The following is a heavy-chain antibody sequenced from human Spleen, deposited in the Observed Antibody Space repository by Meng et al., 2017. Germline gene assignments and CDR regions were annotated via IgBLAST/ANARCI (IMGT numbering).Heavy chain of an antibody. CDR2: ISSSGSTI. J-gene: IGHJ4*02. V-gene: IGHV3-48*03. D-gene: IGHD4-17*01. Sequence: GESLKISCAASGFIFSNYEMNWVRQAPGKGLEWVSYISSSGSTIYYSDSVKGRFTISRDNAKNTLYLQMNSLRAEDTAVYYCARDYDYAEIDYWGQGTLVTVSS. CDR3: ARDYDYAEIDY. CDR1: GFIFSNYE.